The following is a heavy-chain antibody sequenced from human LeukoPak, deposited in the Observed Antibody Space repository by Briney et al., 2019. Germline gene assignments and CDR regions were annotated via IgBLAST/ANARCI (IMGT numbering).Heavy chain of an antibody. D-gene: IGHD3-22*01. V-gene: IGHV4-59*01. J-gene: IGHJ4*02. Sequence: ETLSLTCTVSGGSFSGYYWSWIRQPPGKGLEWIGYIPYSGSTNYKPSLKSRVTISLDASKNQFSLKLSSVTAADTAVYYCAGGGTYYYDSSGYYWGQGTLVTVSS. CDR2: IPYSGST. CDR1: GGSFSGYY. CDR3: AGGGTYYYDSSGYY.